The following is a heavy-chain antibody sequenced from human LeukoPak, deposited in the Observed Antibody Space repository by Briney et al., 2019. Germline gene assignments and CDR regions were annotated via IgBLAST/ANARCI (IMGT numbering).Heavy chain of an antibody. J-gene: IGHJ4*02. Sequence: PGGSLRLSCAASGFTFTTYAMSWVRQAPGKGLEWVSTISGSGGTTYYADSVKGRFTISRDNSKNTLYVQVNSLRAEDTAVYYCAKVHSSGWYSFDSWGQGTLVTVFS. D-gene: IGHD6-19*01. CDR1: GFTFTTYA. CDR2: ISGSGGTT. V-gene: IGHV3-23*01. CDR3: AKVHSSGWYSFDS.